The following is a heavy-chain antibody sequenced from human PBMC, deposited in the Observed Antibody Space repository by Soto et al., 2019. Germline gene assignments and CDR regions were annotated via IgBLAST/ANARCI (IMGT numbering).Heavy chain of an antibody. CDR3: ARVGLDYGDSHAFDI. D-gene: IGHD4-17*01. V-gene: IGHV4-4*02. CDR2: IYHSGST. J-gene: IGHJ3*02. CDR1: GGSISSSNW. Sequence: QVQLQESGPGLVKPSGTLSLTCAVSGGSISSSNWWSWVRQPPGKGLEWTGEIYHSGSTNYNPSLKSRVTISVDKSKNQFSLKLSSVTAADTAVYYCARVGLDYGDSHAFDIWGQGTMVTVSS.